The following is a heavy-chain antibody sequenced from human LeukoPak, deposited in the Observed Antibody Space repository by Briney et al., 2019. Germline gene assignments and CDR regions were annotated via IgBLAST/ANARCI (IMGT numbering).Heavy chain of an antibody. Sequence: SETLSLTCTVSGGSISSSSYYWGWIRQPPGKGLEWIGSIYYSGSTYYNPSLKSRVTISVDTSKNQFSLKLSSVTAADTAVYYCAGSSTELDYFDYWGQGTLVTVSS. D-gene: IGHD6-13*01. CDR1: GGSISSSSYY. CDR2: IYYSGST. CDR3: AGSSTELDYFDY. J-gene: IGHJ4*02. V-gene: IGHV4-39*07.